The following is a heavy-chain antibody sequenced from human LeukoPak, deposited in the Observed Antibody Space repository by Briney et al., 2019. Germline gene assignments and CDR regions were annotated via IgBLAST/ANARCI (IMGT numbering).Heavy chain of an antibody. CDR1: RFTFSSYA. Sequence: GGSLRLSCAASRFTFSSYAMSLVRQAPGKGLEWVSAISGSGGSTYYADSVKGRFTISRDNSKNTLYLQMNSLRAEDTAVYYCAKAGIVGGYYYDSSGYYDWGQGTLVTVSS. CDR3: AKAGIVGGYYYDSSGYYD. D-gene: IGHD3-22*01. CDR2: ISGSGGST. J-gene: IGHJ4*02. V-gene: IGHV3-23*01.